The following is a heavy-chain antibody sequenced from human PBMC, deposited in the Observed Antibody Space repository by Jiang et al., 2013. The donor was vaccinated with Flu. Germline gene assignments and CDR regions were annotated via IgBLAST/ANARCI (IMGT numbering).Heavy chain of an antibody. Sequence: GLVKPSETLSLTCTVSGGSISSSSYYWGWIRQPPGKGLEWIGSIYYSGSTYYNPSLKSRVTISVDTSKNQFSLKLSSVTAADTAVYYCARQSAMLRGVIGYWGQGTLVTVSS. CDR2: IYYSGST. D-gene: IGHD3-10*01. CDR1: GGSISSSSYY. CDR3: ARQSAMLRGVIGY. J-gene: IGHJ4*02. V-gene: IGHV4-39*01.